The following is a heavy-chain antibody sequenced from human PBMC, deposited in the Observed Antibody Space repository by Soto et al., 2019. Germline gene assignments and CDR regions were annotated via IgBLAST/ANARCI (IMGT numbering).Heavy chain of an antibody. J-gene: IGHJ3*02. CDR2: IIPIFGTA. CDR3: ARDRKSYDYIRGSYRFDAFDI. Sequence: QVQLVQSGAEVKKPGSSVKVSCKASGGPFSSYAISWVRQAPGQGREWMGGIIPIFGTANYAQKFQGRGTLTADKSPSTAHMELSRLSSEARAVYSCARDRKSYDYIRGSYRFDAFDIWGQGTMVTASS. D-gene: IGHD3-16*02. CDR1: GGPFSSYA. V-gene: IGHV1-69*06.